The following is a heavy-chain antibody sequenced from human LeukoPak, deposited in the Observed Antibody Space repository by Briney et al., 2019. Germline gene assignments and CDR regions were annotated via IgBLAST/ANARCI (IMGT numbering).Heavy chain of an antibody. Sequence: SETLSLTCTVSGGSISSYYWSWIRQPAGKGLEWIGRIYTSGSTNCNPSLKSRVTMSVDTSKNQFSLKLSSVTAADTAVYYCARDETVTTFRGRYYYFDYWGQGTLVTVSS. CDR2: IYTSGST. CDR3: ARDETVTTFRGRYYYFDY. J-gene: IGHJ4*02. CDR1: GGSISSYY. D-gene: IGHD4-17*01. V-gene: IGHV4-4*07.